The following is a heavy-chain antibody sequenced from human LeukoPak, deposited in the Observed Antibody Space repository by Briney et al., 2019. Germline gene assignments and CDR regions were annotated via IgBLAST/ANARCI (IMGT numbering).Heavy chain of an antibody. Sequence: GSLRLSFAASGFTFNSYGMHWGRQAPGKGVEGVAVISYDGSNKYYADSVKGRFTISRDNSKNTLYLQMNRLRAEDTAVYYCAKEGMSSWYYFDYWGQGTLVTVSS. CDR3: AKEGMSSWYYFDY. CDR2: ISYDGSNK. D-gene: IGHD6-13*01. CDR1: GFTFNSYG. J-gene: IGHJ4*02. V-gene: IGHV3-30*18.